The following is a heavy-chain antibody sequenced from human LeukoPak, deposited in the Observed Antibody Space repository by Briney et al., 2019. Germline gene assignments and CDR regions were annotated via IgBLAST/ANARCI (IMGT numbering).Heavy chain of an antibody. CDR3: ARGSSDREPLFDY. Sequence: PGGSLRLSCAASGFTFSSYGMHWVRQAPVKGLEWVAVIWYDGSNKYYADSVKGRFTISRDNSKNTLYLQMNSLRAEDTAVYYCARGSSDREPLFDYWGQGTLVTVSS. CDR1: GFTFSSYG. J-gene: IGHJ4*02. CDR2: IWYDGSNK. V-gene: IGHV3-33*01. D-gene: IGHD1-26*01.